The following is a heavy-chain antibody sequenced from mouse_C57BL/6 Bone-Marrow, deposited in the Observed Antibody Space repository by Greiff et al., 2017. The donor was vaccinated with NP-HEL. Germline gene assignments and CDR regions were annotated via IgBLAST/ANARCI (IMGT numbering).Heavy chain of an antibody. CDR1: GYTFTSYD. J-gene: IGHJ1*03. V-gene: IGHV1-85*01. CDR3: ATYSFHWYFDV. CDR2: IYPRDGST. Sequence: QVQLKQSGPELVKPGASVKLSCKASGYTFTSYDINWVKQRPGQGLEWIGWIYPRDGSTKYNEKFKGKATLTVDTSSSTAYMELHSLTSEDSAVYFCATYSFHWYFDVWGTGTTVTVSS. D-gene: IGHD2-12*01.